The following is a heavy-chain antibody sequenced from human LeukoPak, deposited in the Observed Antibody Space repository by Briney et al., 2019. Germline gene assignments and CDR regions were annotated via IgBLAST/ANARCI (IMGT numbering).Heavy chain of an antibody. CDR1: GGSINSYY. V-gene: IGHV4-59*01. CDR3: VRANYFDY. CDR2: IYYSGST. Sequence: PSETLSLTCTVSGGSINSYYWSWIRQPPGKGLEWIGDIYYSGSTNYNPSLKSRVTISVDTSKNQFSLKLSSVTAADTAVYYCVRANYFDYWGQGTLVTVSS. J-gene: IGHJ4*02.